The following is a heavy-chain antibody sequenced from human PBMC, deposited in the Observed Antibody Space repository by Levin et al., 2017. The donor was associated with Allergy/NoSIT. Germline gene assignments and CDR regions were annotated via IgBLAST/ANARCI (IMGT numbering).Heavy chain of an antibody. V-gene: IGHV3-30*18. CDR3: AKDLLGISYTFDY. CDR2: ISYDGSNK. J-gene: IGHJ4*02. CDR1: GFTFSNYG. Sequence: AGGSLRLSCAASGFTFSNYGMHWVRQAPGKGLEWVTVISYDGSNKYYADSVKGRFTISRDNSKNTLYLQMNSLRAEDTAVYYCAKDLLGISYTFDYWGQGNLVTVSS. D-gene: IGHD1-26*01.